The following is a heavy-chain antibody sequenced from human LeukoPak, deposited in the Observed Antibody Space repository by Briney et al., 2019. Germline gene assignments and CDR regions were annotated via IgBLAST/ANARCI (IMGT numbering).Heavy chain of an antibody. CDR1: GYTFTSYD. Sequence: ASVKVSCKASGYTFTSYDINWVRQAPGQGLEWMGWMNPNSGNTGYAQKFQGRVTMTRNTSISTAYMELSSLRSEDTAVYYCARAYSGYDDAFDIWGQGTMVTVSS. D-gene: IGHD5-12*01. J-gene: IGHJ3*02. V-gene: IGHV1-8*01. CDR3: ARAYSGYDDAFDI. CDR2: MNPNSGNT.